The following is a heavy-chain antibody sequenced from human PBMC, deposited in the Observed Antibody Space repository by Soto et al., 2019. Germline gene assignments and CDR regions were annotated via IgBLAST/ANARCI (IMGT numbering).Heavy chain of an antibody. CDR2: IFSNDEK. CDR3: ARPLSSGWYYFDY. V-gene: IGHV2-26*01. D-gene: IGHD6-19*01. Sequence: QVTLKESGPVLVNPTETLTLTCTVSGFSLSNARMGVSWIRQPPGKALEWLAHIFSNDEKSYSTSLKSRLTISKDTSKSQVVLTMTNMDPVDTATYYCARPLSSGWYYFDYWGQGTLVTVSS. CDR1: GFSLSNARMG. J-gene: IGHJ4*02.